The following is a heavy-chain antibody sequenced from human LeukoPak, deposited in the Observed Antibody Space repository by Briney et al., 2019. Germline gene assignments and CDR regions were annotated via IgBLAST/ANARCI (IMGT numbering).Heavy chain of an antibody. CDR2: ITGSSGIT. D-gene: IGHD3-10*01. Sequence: GGSLRLSCAASGFTFSSCAMSWVRQAPGKGLEWVSGITGSSGITNYADSVKGRFTISRDNSKNTLYLQMNSLRAEDTAVYYCAKGVRGVVRDAFDIWGQGTMVTVSS. CDR1: GFTFSSCA. J-gene: IGHJ3*02. V-gene: IGHV3-23*01. CDR3: AKGVRGVVRDAFDI.